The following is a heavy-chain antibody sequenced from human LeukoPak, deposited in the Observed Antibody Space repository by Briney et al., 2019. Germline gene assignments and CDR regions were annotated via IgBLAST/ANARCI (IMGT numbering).Heavy chain of an antibody. CDR1: GFTFSSYS. D-gene: IGHD3-22*01. CDR2: ISSSSTTI. J-gene: IGHJ4*02. V-gene: IGHV3-48*01. Sequence: GGSLRLSCAASGFTFSSYSMNWVRQAPGKGLEWVSYISSSSTTIHYADSVKGRFTISRDNVKNSLYLQMNSPRAEDTAVYYCARTRPPYYDSSGYFLWGQGTLVTVSS. CDR3: ARTRPPYYDSSGYFL.